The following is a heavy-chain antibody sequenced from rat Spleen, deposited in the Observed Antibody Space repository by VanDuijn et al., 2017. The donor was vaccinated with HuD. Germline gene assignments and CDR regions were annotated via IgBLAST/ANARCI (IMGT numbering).Heavy chain of an antibody. Sequence: QVQLKESGPGLVQPSQTLSLTCTVSGFSLTSYTVSWVRQPPGKGLEWIEAISSGGSTYYNSTLKSRLSISRDTSKSQVFLKMNSLQTEDTAMYFCARSMMTWGQGTLVTVSS. CDR3: ARSMMT. V-gene: IGHV2-6*01. D-gene: IGHD1-12*01. CDR2: ISSGGST. J-gene: IGHJ3*01. CDR1: GFSLTSYT.